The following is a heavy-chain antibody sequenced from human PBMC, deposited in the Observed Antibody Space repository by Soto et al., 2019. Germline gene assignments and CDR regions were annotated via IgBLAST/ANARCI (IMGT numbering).Heavy chain of an antibody. CDR2: ISYDGSNK. Sequence: QVQLVESGGGVVQPGRSLRLSCAASGFTFSSYGMHWVRQAPGKGLEWVAVISYDGSNKYYADSVKGRFTISRDNSKNTVYRQIDSLRGGDTAVFFRVWDFAGATRFWGQGNLVTVFS. J-gene: IGHJ4*02. D-gene: IGHD1-26*01. CDR3: VWDFAGATRF. CDR1: GFTFSSYG. V-gene: IGHV3-30*03.